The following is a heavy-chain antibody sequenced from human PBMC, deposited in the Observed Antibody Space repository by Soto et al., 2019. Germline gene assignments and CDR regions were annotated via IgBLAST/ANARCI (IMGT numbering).Heavy chain of an antibody. CDR3: AAPHCSSTSCSTRWGYYYYGMDV. V-gene: IGHV5-10-1*01. CDR2: IDPSDSYT. J-gene: IGHJ6*02. CDR1: GYSLTSYW. Sequence: PGESLKISCKGSGYSLTSYWISWVRQMPGKGLEWMGRIDPSDSYTNYSPSFQGHVTISADKSISTAYLQWSSLKASDTAMYYCAAPHCSSTSCSTRWGYYYYGMDVWGQGTTVTVSS. D-gene: IGHD2-2*02.